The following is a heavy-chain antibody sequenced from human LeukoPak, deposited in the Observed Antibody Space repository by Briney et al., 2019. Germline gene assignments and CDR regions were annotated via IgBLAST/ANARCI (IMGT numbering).Heavy chain of an antibody. V-gene: IGHV1-46*01. Sequence: ASVKVSCKASGYTFTNYYIHWVRQAPGQGLEWMGLINPGGGNTNYAQNFQGRVTMTGDTSASTVYMQLSSLRSEDTAMYYCARIRDGYNDAYDIWGQGTVVTVPS. CDR2: INPGGGNT. CDR3: ARIRDGYNDAYDI. CDR1: GYTFTNYY. J-gene: IGHJ3*02. D-gene: IGHD5-24*01.